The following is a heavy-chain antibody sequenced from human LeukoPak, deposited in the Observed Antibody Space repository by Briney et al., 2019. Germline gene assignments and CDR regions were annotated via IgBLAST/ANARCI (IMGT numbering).Heavy chain of an antibody. D-gene: IGHD3-22*01. CDR1: GFTFARYS. J-gene: IGHJ4*02. CDR2: ISSSSSNI. CDR3: VRAVEYYYDSSGYAVDY. Sequence: GGSLRLSCAASGFTFARYSMNWVRQAPGKGLEWVSSISSSSSNIYYADSVSGRFTISRDNAKNSLYLQMNSLRAEDTAVYYCVRAVEYYYDSSGYAVDYWGQGTLVTVSS. V-gene: IGHV3-21*01.